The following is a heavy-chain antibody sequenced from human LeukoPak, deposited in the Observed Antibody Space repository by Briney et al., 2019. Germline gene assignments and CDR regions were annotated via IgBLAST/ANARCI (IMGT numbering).Heavy chain of an antibody. Sequence: ASVKVSCKASGYTFSDYYIHWVRQAPGQGLGWMGWINPNTGGTNFVQKFQGRVTVTWDTSINTAYMDVSRLRSDDKALYYCARGRNYDASGLLDYWGQGTLVTVSS. J-gene: IGHJ4*02. CDR3: ARGRNYDASGLLDY. V-gene: IGHV1-2*02. D-gene: IGHD3-22*01. CDR1: GYTFSDYY. CDR2: INPNTGGT.